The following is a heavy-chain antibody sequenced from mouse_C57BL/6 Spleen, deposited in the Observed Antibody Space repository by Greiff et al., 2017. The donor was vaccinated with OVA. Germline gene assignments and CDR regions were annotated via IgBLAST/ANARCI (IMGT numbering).Heavy chain of an antibody. Sequence: EVQRVESGGGLVQPGGSLKLSCAASGFTFSDYYMYWVRQTPEKRLEWVAYISNGGGSTYYPDTVKGRFTISRDNAKNTLYLQMSRLKSEDTAMYYCARGGEAMDYWGQGTSVTVSS. CDR1: GFTFSDYY. CDR3: ARGGEAMDY. J-gene: IGHJ4*01. V-gene: IGHV5-12*01. CDR2: ISNGGGST.